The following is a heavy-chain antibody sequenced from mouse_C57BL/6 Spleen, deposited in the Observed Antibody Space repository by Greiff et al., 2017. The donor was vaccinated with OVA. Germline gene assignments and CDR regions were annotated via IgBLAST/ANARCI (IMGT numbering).Heavy chain of an antibody. CDR2: INPGSGGT. CDR3: ARERDDGYYDYFDY. D-gene: IGHD2-3*01. CDR1: GYAFTNYL. Sequence: QVQLQQSGAELVRPGTSVKVSCKASGYAFTNYLIEWVKQRPGQGLEWIGVINPGSGGTNYNEKFKGKATLTADKSSSTAYMQLSSLTSEYSAVYVCARERDDGYYDYFDYWGQGTTLTVSS. J-gene: IGHJ2*01. V-gene: IGHV1-54*01.